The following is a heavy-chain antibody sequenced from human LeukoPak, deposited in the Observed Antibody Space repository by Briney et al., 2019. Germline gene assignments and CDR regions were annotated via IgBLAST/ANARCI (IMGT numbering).Heavy chain of an antibody. J-gene: IGHJ3*02. D-gene: IGHD3-22*01. CDR2: ISAYNGNT. CDR3: ARDLYYYDSSGYPQSDAFDI. V-gene: IGHV1-18*01. CDR1: GYTFTSYG. Sequence: GASVKVSCKASGYTFTSYGISWVRQAPGQGLEWMGWISAYNGNTNYAQKLQGRVTMTTDTSTSTAYMELRSLRSDDTAVYYCARDLYYYDSSGYPQSDAFDIWGQGTMVTVSS.